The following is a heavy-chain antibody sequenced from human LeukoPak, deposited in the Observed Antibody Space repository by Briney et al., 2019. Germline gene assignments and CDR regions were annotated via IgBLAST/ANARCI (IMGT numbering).Heavy chain of an antibody. Sequence: PSETLSLTCTVSGGSISSYYWSWIRQPPGGGLEWIGYIYYSGSTNYNPSLKSRVTISVDTSKNQFSLKLSSVTAADTAVYYCARESLGGFDYWGQGTLVTVSS. J-gene: IGHJ4*02. D-gene: IGHD3-16*01. V-gene: IGHV4-59*01. CDR2: IYYSGST. CDR1: GGSISSYY. CDR3: ARESLGGFDY.